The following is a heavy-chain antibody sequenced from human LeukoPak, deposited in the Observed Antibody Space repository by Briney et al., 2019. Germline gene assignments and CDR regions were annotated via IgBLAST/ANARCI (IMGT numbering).Heavy chain of an antibody. CDR1: GYSFTNNW. CDR3: VGLGTTAITTRFDF. D-gene: IGHD1-1*01. Sequence: GESLKISCKGSGYSFTNNWIGWVRQMPGKGLEWMGIIYPGDSDTRYSPSFQGQVTISADKSISTAYLQWSSLKASDTAMYYCVGLGTTAITTRFDFWGQGTLVTVSS. V-gene: IGHV5-51*01. J-gene: IGHJ4*02. CDR2: IYPGDSDT.